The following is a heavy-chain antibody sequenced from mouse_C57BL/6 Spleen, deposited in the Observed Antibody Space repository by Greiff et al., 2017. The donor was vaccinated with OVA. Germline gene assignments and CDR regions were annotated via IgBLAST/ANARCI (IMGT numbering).Heavy chain of an antibody. D-gene: IGHD2-12*01. V-gene: IGHV1-64*01. CDR2: IHPNSGST. J-gene: IGHJ3*01. Sequence: QVQLKQPGAELVKPGASVKLSCKASGYTFTSYWMHWVKQRPGQGLEWIGMIHPNSGSTNYNEKFKSKATLTVDKSSSTAYMQLSSLTSEDSAVYYCARDYTSFAYWGQGTLVTVSA. CDR1: GYTFTSYW. CDR3: ARDYTSFAY.